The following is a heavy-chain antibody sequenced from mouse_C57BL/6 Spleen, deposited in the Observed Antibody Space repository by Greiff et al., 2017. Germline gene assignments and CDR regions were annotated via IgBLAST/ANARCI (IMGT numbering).Heavy chain of an antibody. D-gene: IGHD2-5*01. Sequence: QVQLKQPGAELVKPGASVKLSCKASGYTFTCYWMHWVKQRPGQGLEWIGMIHPNSGSTNYNEKFKSKATLTVDKSSSTAYMQLSSLTSEDSAVYYCARRADSNYVLDYWGQGTTLTVSS. V-gene: IGHV1-64*01. CDR3: ARRADSNYVLDY. J-gene: IGHJ2*01. CDR2: IHPNSGST. CDR1: GYTFTCYW.